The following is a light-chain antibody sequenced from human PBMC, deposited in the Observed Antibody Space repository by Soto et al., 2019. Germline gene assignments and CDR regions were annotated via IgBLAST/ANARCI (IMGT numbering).Light chain of an antibody. J-gene: IGKJ1*01. V-gene: IGKV3-20*01. CDR2: GAS. CDR1: QSVSSSY. CDR3: QQYGSSPT. Sequence: EIVLTQSPGTLSLSPGERATLSCRASQSVSSSYLAWYQQKPGQAPRLLIYGASSRATGIPDRFSGSGSGTYFTLTISRMEPEDFAVYYCQQYGSSPTFGQGTKVEIK.